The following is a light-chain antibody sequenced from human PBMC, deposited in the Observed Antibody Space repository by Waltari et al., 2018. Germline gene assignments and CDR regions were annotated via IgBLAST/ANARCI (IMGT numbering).Light chain of an antibody. CDR3: QQHGSSPFT. Sequence: IVLTQSPGTLSLSPGARATLPCRASQSVSSSSLAWYQQKPGQAPRLLIYAASRRATGIPDRISGSGSEADFTLTLSSLEPEDFAVYYCQQHGSSPFTFGQGTKVEIK. V-gene: IGKV3-20*01. CDR1: QSVSSSS. J-gene: IGKJ2*01. CDR2: AAS.